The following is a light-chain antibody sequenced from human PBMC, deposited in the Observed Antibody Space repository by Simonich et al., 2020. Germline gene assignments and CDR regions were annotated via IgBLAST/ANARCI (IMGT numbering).Light chain of an antibody. V-gene: IGKV4-1*01. CDR3: QQYNNWPGT. CDR2: WEA. Sequence: DIVMTQSPDSLAVSLGERATINCKSSQSVLYSSNNKNYLAWYQQKPGQPPKLLIYWEATRESGVPDRFSGSGSGTDFTLTISSMQSEDFAVYYCQQYNNWPGTFGQGTKVEIK. J-gene: IGKJ1*01. CDR1: QSVLYSSNNKNY.